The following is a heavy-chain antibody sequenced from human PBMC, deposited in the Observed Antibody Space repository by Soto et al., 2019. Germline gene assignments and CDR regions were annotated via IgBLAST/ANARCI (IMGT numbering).Heavy chain of an antibody. J-gene: IGHJ6*02. CDR3: ARDYKGHTVTIFGVARHYYYGMDV. V-gene: IGHV1-69*13. D-gene: IGHD3-3*01. CDR1: GGTFSSYA. Sequence: SVKVSCKASGGTFSSYAISWVRQAPGQGLEWMGGIIPIFGTANYAQKFQGRVTITADESTSTAYMELSSLRSEDTAVYYCARDYKGHTVTIFGVARHYYYGMDVWGQGTTVTVSS. CDR2: IIPIFGTA.